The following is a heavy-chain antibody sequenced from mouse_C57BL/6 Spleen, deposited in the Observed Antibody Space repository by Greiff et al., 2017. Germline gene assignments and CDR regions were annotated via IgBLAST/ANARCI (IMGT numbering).Heavy chain of an antibody. V-gene: IGHV3-6*01. CDR1: GYSITSGYY. CDR3: AREWALYYGRLGGDAMDY. D-gene: IGHD1-1*01. Sequence: VQLQQSGPGLVKPSQSLSLTCSVTGYSITSGYYWNWLRQFPGNKLEWMGYISYDGSNNYNPSLKNRTSLTRDTSKNQFFLKLNSVTTEDTATDYCAREWALYYGRLGGDAMDYWGQGTSVTVSS. CDR2: ISYDGSN. J-gene: IGHJ4*01.